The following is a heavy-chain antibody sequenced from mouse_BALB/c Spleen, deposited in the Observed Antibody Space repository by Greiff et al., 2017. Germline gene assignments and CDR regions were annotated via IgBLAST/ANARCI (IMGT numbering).Heavy chain of an antibody. V-gene: IGHV14-4*02. CDR3: TPPSTARVAY. D-gene: IGHD1-2*01. J-gene: IGHJ3*01. Sequence: EVQLQQSGAELVRSGASVKLSCTASGFNIKDYYMHWVKQRPEQGLEWIGWIDPENGDTEYAPKFQGKATMTADTSSNTAYLQLSSLTSEDTAVYYCTPPSTARVAYWGQGTLVTVSA. CDR1: GFNIKDYY. CDR2: IDPENGDT.